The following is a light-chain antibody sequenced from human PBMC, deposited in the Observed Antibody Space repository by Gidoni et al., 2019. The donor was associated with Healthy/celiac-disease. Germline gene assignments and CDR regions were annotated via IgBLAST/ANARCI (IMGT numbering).Light chain of an antibody. V-gene: IGKV3-15*01. J-gene: IGKJ4*01. CDR3: QQYNNWPLS. Sequence: EIVMTQSPATLSVSPGERATLSCRASQSVSSNLAWYQQKPGQAPRLLIYGASTRATGIPARFSGSGSGTAFTLTIISLQSEDFAVYYCQQYNNWPLSFGGGTKVEIK. CDR1: QSVSSN. CDR2: GAS.